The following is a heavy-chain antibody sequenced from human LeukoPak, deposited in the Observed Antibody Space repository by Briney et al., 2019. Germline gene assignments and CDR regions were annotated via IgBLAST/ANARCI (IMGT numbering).Heavy chain of an antibody. J-gene: IGHJ4*02. V-gene: IGHV1-18*01. CDR1: GYTFPNYG. CDR3: ARVGSSGYYYSPDY. Sequence: ASVKVSCKASGYTFPNYGINWVRQAPGQGLEWVGWVSADTGNTNYAQKVQGRVTMTTDTSTSTAYMDLRSLRSDDTAVYYCARVGSSGYYYSPDYWGQGTLVTVSS. CDR2: VSADTGNT. D-gene: IGHD3-22*01.